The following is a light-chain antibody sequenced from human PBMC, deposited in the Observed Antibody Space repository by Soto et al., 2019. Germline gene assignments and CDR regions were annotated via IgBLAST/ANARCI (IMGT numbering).Light chain of an antibody. Sequence: EIILTQPPDTLSLSPGAIATLSCRASQNVSSNYLAWCQQRPGQAPRLLIYGASTMAAGIPDRFSGSGYGTDLTLTITRIEPEDSAVYFSQQYSGPPTTFGQGTRLQIK. V-gene: IGKV3-20*01. CDR2: GAS. CDR1: QNVSSNY. CDR3: QQYSGPPTT. J-gene: IGKJ5*01.